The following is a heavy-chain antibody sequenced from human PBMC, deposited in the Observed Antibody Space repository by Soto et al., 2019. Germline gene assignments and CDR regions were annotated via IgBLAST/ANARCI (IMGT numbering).Heavy chain of an antibody. CDR3: AKDTAYAMDV. V-gene: IGHV3-74*01. Sequence: EVQLVESGGGLVQPGGSLRLSCEASGFDFSNSWIHWVRQGPGKGLVWVSHINSDGSGTTYADSVKGRFTISSNNAKNTVYLQMNSLRAEDTAVYYCAKDTAYAMDVWGQGTTVTVSS. CDR2: INSDGSGT. J-gene: IGHJ6*02. CDR1: GFDFSNSW. D-gene: IGHD2-15*01.